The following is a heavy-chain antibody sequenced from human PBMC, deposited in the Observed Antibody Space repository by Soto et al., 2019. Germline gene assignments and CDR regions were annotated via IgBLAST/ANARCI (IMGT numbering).Heavy chain of an antibody. Sequence: GGSLRLSCTASGFTFGDYAMSWFRQAPGKGLEWVGFIRSKAYGGTTEYAASVKGRFTISRDDSKSIAYLQMNSLKTEDTAVYYCTRDPGYSSGWYEFDYWGQGTLVTVSS. D-gene: IGHD6-19*01. CDR1: GFTFGDYA. V-gene: IGHV3-49*03. CDR3: TRDPGYSSGWYEFDY. J-gene: IGHJ4*02. CDR2: IRSKAYGGTT.